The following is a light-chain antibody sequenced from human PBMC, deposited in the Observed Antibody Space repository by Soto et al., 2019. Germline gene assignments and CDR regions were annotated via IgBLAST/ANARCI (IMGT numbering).Light chain of an antibody. CDR1: RTDVADGYDY. CDR2: DVR. Sequence: QSVLTKPASVSGSPGQSIAISCTGVRTDVADGYDYVSWYQQHPGQAPQLIIYDVRNRPSGVSDRFSGSKSGNTASLTISGLQAEDEAEYYCTSYTSSTPFYVCGTVTEVTV. V-gene: IGLV2-14*03. CDR3: TSYTSSTPFYV. J-gene: IGLJ1*01.